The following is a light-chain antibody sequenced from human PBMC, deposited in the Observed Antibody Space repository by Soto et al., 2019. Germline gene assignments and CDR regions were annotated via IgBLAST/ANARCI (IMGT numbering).Light chain of an antibody. Sequence: EIVMTQSPATLSVSPGERATLSCRASQSVSSNLAWYQQKPGQAPRLLIYGASTRATAIPARFSGSGSGTEFTLTISSLQSEDFAVYYCQQYNNWPITFGQGTRLEL. V-gene: IGKV3-15*01. CDR2: GAS. CDR3: QQYNNWPIT. CDR1: QSVSSN. J-gene: IGKJ5*01.